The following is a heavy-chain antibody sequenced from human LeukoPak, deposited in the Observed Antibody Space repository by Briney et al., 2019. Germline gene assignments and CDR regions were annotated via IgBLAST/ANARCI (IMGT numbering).Heavy chain of an antibody. CDR1: GGSISSNSYC. J-gene: IGHJ4*02. CDR3: GSTYYTPSLKSRVTISVDTSKNQFSLKLSSVPAADTAVYYCARLLRYFDWLPYYFDD. CDR2: IYYSGSN. D-gene: IGHD3-10*01. V-gene: IGHV4-39*01. Sequence: SETLSLTCTVSGGSISSNSYCWVWIRQPPGKGLNGIGSIYYSGSNYSNPSLKVTVTVAMATSQNPFYLICSTATASAVPCYYRGSTYYTPSLKSRVTISVDTSKNQFSLKLSSVPAADTAVYYCARLLRYFDWLPYYFDDWGQGTLVTVSS.